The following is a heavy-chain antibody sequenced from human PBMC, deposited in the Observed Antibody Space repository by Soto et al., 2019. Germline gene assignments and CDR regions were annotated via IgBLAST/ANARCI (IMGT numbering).Heavy chain of an antibody. V-gene: IGHV3-30*03. J-gene: IGHJ4*02. CDR2: ISYDGSNK. D-gene: IGHD3-10*02. CDR1: GCTFSSYG. CDR3: SPTFGELFHFDY. Sequence: GGSLRLSCTASGCTFSSYGVHWVRQAPGKGLEWVAVISYDGSNKYYADSVKGRFTISRDNSKNTLYLQMNSLRAEDTAVYYCSPTFGELFHFDYWGQGTLVTVS.